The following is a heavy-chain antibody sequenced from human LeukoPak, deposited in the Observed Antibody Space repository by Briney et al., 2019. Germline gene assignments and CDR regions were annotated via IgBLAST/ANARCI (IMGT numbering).Heavy chain of an antibody. D-gene: IGHD6-13*01. CDR2: IHDSGST. V-gene: IGHV4-30-4*07. Sequence: SETLSLTCVVSGDSISSGGYSSSWIRQTPGKGLELIAYIHDSGSTYNKPSLKSRLSISIDTSKSHFSLKLNSVSDADTGVYYCGRVVAAAGNNWFDPWGQGTLVTVSS. J-gene: IGHJ5*02. CDR3: GRVVAAAGNNWFDP. CDR1: GDSISSGGYS.